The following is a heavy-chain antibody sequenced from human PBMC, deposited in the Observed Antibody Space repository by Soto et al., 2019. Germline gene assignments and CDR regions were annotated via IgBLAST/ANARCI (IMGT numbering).Heavy chain of an antibody. J-gene: IGHJ4*02. Sequence: ASVKVSCKVSGYTLTELSMHWVRQAPGKGLEWMGGFDPEDGETIYAQKFQGRVTMTEDTSTDTAYMELSSLRSKDTAVYYCATGGDIAAAGTYFDYWGQGTLVTVSS. CDR2: FDPEDGET. D-gene: IGHD6-13*01. CDR1: GYTLTELS. V-gene: IGHV1-24*01. CDR3: ATGGDIAAAGTYFDY.